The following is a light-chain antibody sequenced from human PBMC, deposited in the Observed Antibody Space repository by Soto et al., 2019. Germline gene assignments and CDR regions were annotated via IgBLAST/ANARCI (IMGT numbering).Light chain of an antibody. CDR2: NSN. Sequence: QSVLTQPPSTSGTPGQRVTISCSGSSSNIGTNSVNWYQQLPGTAPKLLIYNSNQRPSGVPDRFSGSKSGTSASLAISGLQSEDEADYYWATWDDSLNGPVFGGGTKVTVL. V-gene: IGLV1-44*01. CDR1: SSNIGTNS. CDR3: ATWDDSLNGPV. J-gene: IGLJ2*01.